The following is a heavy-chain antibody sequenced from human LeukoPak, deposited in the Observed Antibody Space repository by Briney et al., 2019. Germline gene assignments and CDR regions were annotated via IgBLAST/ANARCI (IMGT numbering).Heavy chain of an antibody. J-gene: IGHJ1*01. V-gene: IGHV1-18*01. CDR2: ISAYNGST. CDR1: GYTFTSYG. CDR3: ARAPRGAYCGGDCGSQH. D-gene: IGHD2-21*01. Sequence: GASVKVSCKASGYTFTSYGISWVRQAPGQGLEWMGWISAYNGSTNYAQKLQGRVTMTTDTSTSTAYMELRSLRSDDTAVYYCARAPRGAYCGGDCGSQHWGQGTLVTVSS.